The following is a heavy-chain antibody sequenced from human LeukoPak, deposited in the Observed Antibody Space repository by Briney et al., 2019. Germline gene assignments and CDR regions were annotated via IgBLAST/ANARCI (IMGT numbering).Heavy chain of an antibody. Sequence: ASVKVSCKASGGTFSSYAISWVRQAPGQGLEWMGGIIPIFGTANYAQKFQGRVTITTDESTSTAYMELSSLRSEDTAVYYCARGGTIFGVGMTDYYYMDVWGKGTTVTVSS. J-gene: IGHJ6*03. D-gene: IGHD3-3*01. CDR2: IIPIFGTA. CDR1: GGTFSSYA. CDR3: ARGGTIFGVGMTDYYYMDV. V-gene: IGHV1-69*05.